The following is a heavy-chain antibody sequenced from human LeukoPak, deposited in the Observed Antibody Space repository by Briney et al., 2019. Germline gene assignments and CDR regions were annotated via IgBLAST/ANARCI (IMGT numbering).Heavy chain of an antibody. V-gene: IGHV3-66*02. D-gene: IGHD3-22*01. CDR3: AKDWNYYDTSVPFYYYYMEV. J-gene: IGHJ6*03. Sequence: PGGSLRLSCAASGFTVSSNYMSWVRQAPGKGLEWVSVIYSGGSTYYADSVEGRFSISRDNSKNTVYLQMSSLRAEDTAVYFCAKDWNYYDTSVPFYYYYMEVWGKGATVTVSS. CDR1: GFTVSSNY. CDR2: IYSGGST.